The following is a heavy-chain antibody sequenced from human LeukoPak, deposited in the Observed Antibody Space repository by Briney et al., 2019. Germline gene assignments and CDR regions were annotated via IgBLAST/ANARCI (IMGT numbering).Heavy chain of an antibody. CDR2: ISSSSSYI. Sequence: GGSLRLSCAASGFTFSTYSMNWVRQAPGKGLEWVSSISSSSSYIYYADSVKGRFTISRDNAKNSLYLQMNSLRAEDTAVYYCAGGLNYYDSSGYPGAFDIWGQGTMVTVSS. CDR1: GFTFSTYS. J-gene: IGHJ3*02. D-gene: IGHD3-22*01. CDR3: AGGLNYYDSSGYPGAFDI. V-gene: IGHV3-21*01.